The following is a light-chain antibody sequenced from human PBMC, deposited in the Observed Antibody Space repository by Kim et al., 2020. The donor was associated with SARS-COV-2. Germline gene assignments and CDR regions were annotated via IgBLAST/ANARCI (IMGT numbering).Light chain of an antibody. J-gene: IGKJ4*01. CDR3: QQSFSPILS. CDR1: QSVSND. V-gene: IGKV1-39*01. Sequence: ASVGDRVTITCRASQSVSNDLNWYQQKPGRAPKLLIYAASTLRDGVPSRFSGSVSMTEFTLTIKSVQADDFATYYCQQSFSPILSFGGGTKVDIK. CDR2: AAS.